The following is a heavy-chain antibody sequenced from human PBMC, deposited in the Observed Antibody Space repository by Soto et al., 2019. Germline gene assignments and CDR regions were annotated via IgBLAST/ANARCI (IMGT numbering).Heavy chain of an antibody. CDR3: ARGSSIAGLYYGMDV. J-gene: IGHJ6*02. Sequence: QVQLQESGPGLVKPSQTLSLPCTVSGGSISSGGYYWTWIRQHPGKGLEWIGYNYYSGITYYNPSLKSRVTISLDTSKNQFSLTLSSVNAADTAVYYCARGSSIAGLYYGMDVWGQGTTVTVSS. CDR1: GGSISSGGYY. CDR2: NYYSGIT. V-gene: IGHV4-31*03. D-gene: IGHD6-6*01.